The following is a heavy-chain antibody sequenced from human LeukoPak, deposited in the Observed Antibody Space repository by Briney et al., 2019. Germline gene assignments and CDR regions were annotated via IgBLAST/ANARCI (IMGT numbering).Heavy chain of an antibody. CDR2: ISSSSSYI. CDR3: ARDYHLGYFDY. V-gene: IGHV3-21*01. J-gene: IGHJ4*02. D-gene: IGHD6-13*01. CDR1: VFTFSSYS. Sequence: GGSLRLSCAASVFTFSSYSMNWVRQSPGKGLEGVSSISSSSSYIYYADSVKGRFTISRDNAKNSLYLQMNRLRAEDTAVYYCARDYHLGYFDYWGQGTLVTVSS.